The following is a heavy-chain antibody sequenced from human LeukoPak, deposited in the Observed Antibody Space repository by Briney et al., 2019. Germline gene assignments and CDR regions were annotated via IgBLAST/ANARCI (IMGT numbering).Heavy chain of an antibody. D-gene: IGHD1-26*01. CDR1: GYTFTSYD. V-gene: IGHV1-8*03. CDR2: MNPNSGNT. J-gene: IGHJ4*02. Sequence: GASVKVSCKASGYTFTSYDINWVRQATGQGLEWMGWMNPNSGNTGYAQKFQGRVTITRNTSISTAYMELSSLRSEDTAVYYCARGSSDYYLFEPTPVGSDYWGQGTLVTVSS. CDR3: ARGSSDYYLFEPTPVGSDY.